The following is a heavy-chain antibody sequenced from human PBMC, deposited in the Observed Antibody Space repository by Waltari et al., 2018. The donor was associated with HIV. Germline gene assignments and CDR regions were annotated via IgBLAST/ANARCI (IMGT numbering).Heavy chain of an antibody. Sequence: EVQLVESGGDLVQPGGSLRFSCAASGFTFSSYWMHWVRQAPGKGLVWVSRIDTDGSTTTYADSVKGRFTISRDNAKNILYLQMNSLRVEDTAVYYCARDVAGRGGYWGQGTLVSVSS. D-gene: IGHD3-3*01. CDR3: ARDVAGRGGY. CDR1: GFTFSSYW. CDR2: IDTDGSTT. J-gene: IGHJ4*02. V-gene: IGHV3-74*01.